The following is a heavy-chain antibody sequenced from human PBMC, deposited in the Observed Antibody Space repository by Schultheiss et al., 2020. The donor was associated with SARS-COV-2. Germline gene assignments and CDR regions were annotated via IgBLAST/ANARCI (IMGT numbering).Heavy chain of an antibody. CDR3: AVDCSGGSCYSAGGG. J-gene: IGHJ4*02. CDR2: IRQDGSDK. D-gene: IGHD2-15*01. CDR1: GFTFTNYW. V-gene: IGHV3-7*01. Sequence: GGSLRLSCAASGFTFTNYWMTWVRQAPGKGLEWLANIRQDGSDKYYVDSVKGRFTISRDNAKNSLYLQMNSLRAEDTAVYYCAVDCSGGSCYSAGGGWGQGTLVTVSS.